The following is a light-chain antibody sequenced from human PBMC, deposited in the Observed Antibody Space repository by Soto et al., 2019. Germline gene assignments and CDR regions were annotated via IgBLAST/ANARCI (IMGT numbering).Light chain of an antibody. J-gene: IGKJ4*01. Sequence: EIVLTQSPATLSLSPGERATLSCSAIQSVSSYLAWYQQKPCKAPRLLIYDASNRATGIPARFSGSGSGTAFTLTSSSLELENFAVYYCQQRSNWPPLTFGGGTKVEI. CDR1: QSVSSY. CDR2: DAS. CDR3: QQRSNWPPLT. V-gene: IGKV3-11*01.